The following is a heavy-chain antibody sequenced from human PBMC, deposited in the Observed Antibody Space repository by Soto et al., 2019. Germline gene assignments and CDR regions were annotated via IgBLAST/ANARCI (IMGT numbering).Heavy chain of an antibody. CDR1: GFTFSDYY. J-gene: IGHJ4*02. V-gene: IGHV3-11*03. D-gene: IGHD2-8*01. Sequence: GGSLRLSCAASGFTFSDYYMSWLRQAPGKGLEWVSYISSSSSYTNYADSVKGRFTIPRGNAKNSLYLKMNSLRAEDTAVYYCARTPDCTNGVCSAGFDYWGQGTLVTVSS. CDR2: ISSSSSYT. CDR3: ARTPDCTNGVCSAGFDY.